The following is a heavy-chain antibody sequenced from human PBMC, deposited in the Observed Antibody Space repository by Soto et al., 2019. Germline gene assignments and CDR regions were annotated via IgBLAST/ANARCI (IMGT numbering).Heavy chain of an antibody. CDR2: INPSGGT. CDR3: ARLSNFHMDV. Sequence: QVQLQQWGAGLLKPSETLSLTCTVSAGTFRGQYWTWIRQPPGKGLEWIGEINPSGGTGYNASLKSRVTISVDTSKDQLSLRVTSVTAADTAVYYCARLSNFHMDVWGNGTTVTVAS. V-gene: IGHV4-34*01. J-gene: IGHJ6*03. D-gene: IGHD7-27*01. CDR1: AGTFRGQY.